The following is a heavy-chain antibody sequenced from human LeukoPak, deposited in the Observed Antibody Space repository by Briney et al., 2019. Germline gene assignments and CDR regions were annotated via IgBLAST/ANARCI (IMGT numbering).Heavy chain of an antibody. J-gene: IGHJ4*02. D-gene: IGHD3-10*01. CDR2: IRGKARGGTT. CDR3: SRDEYGSGTPHFDY. CDR1: GFSFGDYA. V-gene: IGHV3-49*04. Sequence: PGGSLRLSCGASGFSFGDYALIGVRQGPGKGLEWVGFIRGKARGGTTEYAASVKGRFTISRDDSKSIAYLQMNSLKTEDTAVYYCSRDEYGSGTPHFDYWGQGTLVTVSS.